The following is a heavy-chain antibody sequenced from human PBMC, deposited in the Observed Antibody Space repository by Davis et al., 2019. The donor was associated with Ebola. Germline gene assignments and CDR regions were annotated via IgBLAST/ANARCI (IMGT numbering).Heavy chain of an antibody. CDR3: TRGSLRGMDV. CDR2: IRSKANSYAT. Sequence: GESLKISCAASVFPFSVSAMHWVRQASGKGLEWVGRIRSKANSYATAYAASVKGRFTISRDDSKNTAYLQMNSLKTEDTAVYYCTRGSLRGMDVWGEGKRVNVSS. V-gene: IGHV3-73*01. J-gene: IGHJ6*01. CDR1: VFPFSVSA. D-gene: IGHD4-17*01.